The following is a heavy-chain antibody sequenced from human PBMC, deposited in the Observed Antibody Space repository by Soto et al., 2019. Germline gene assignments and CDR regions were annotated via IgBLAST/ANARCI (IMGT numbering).Heavy chain of an antibody. CDR3: ARDPNYDILTGYWNEYYFDY. CDR2: IWYDGSNK. Sequence: QVQLVESGGGVVQPGRSLRLSCAASGFTFSSYGMHWVRQAPGKGREWVAVIWYDGSNKYYADSVKGRFTISRDNSKNTLYLQMNSLRAEDTAVYYCARDPNYDILTGYWNEYYFDYWGQGTLVTVSS. J-gene: IGHJ4*02. D-gene: IGHD3-9*01. CDR1: GFTFSSYG. V-gene: IGHV3-33*01.